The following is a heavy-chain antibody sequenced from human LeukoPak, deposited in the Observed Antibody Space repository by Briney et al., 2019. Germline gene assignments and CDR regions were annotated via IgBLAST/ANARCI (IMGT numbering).Heavy chain of an antibody. J-gene: IGHJ4*02. CDR3: ARGSGEGYCSSTSCPLGY. CDR2: IIPIFGTA. V-gene: IGHV1-69*05. Sequence: SVKVSCKASGYPFTSYDISWVRQAPGQGLEWMGRIIPIFGTANYAQKFQGRVTITTDESTSTAYMELSSLRSEDTAVYYCARGSGEGYCSSTSCPLGYWGQGTLVTVSS. D-gene: IGHD2-2*01. CDR1: GYPFTSYD.